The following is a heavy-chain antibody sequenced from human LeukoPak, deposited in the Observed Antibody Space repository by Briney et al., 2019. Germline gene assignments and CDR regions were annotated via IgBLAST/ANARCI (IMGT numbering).Heavy chain of an antibody. CDR2: ISGSGGST. J-gene: IGHJ4*02. D-gene: IGHD3-10*01. CDR3: AKSGKREFMVRGVYPREYYFDY. Sequence: PGGSLRLSCAASGFTFSSYAMSWVRQAPGKGLEWVSAISGSGGSTYCADSVKGRFTISRDNSKNTLYLQMNSLRAEDTAVYYCAKSGKREFMVRGVYPREYYFDYWGQGTLVTVSS. CDR1: GFTFSSYA. V-gene: IGHV3-23*01.